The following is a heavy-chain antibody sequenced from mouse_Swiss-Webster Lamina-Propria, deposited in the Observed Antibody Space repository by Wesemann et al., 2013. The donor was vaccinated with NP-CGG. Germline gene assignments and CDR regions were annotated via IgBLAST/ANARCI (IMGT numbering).Heavy chain of an antibody. Sequence: QVQLQQSGAELVKPGASVKLSCKASGYTFTSYYMYWVKQRPGQGLEWIGEINPSNGGTNFNEKFKSKATLTVDKSSSTAYMQLSSLTSEDSAVYYCTRGNWEFAYWGQGTLVTVSA. D-gene: IGHD4-1*01. J-gene: IGHJ3*01. CDR1: GYTFTSYY. V-gene: IGHV1S81*02. CDR2: INPSNGGT. CDR3: TRGNWEFAY.